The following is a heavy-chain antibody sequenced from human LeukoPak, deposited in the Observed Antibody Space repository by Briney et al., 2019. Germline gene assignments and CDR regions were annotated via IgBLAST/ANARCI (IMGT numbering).Heavy chain of an antibody. J-gene: IGHJ6*03. CDR2: ISFDAGDR. D-gene: IGHD3-22*01. CDR3: AKAVGNYYDSSGQYLMRSCMDV. Sequence: GGSLRLSCAASGFTFGSYGMHWVRQAPGKGLEWVAVISFDAGDRYHRDSVKGRFTISRDNSKNTLYLQMNSLRAEDTAVYYCAKAVGNYYDSSGQYLMRSCMDVWGKGTTVTVYS. V-gene: IGHV3-30*18. CDR1: GFTFGSYG.